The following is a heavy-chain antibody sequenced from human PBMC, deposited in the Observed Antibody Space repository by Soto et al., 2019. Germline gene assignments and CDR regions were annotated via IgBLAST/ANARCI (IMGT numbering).Heavy chain of an antibody. D-gene: IGHD3-10*01. CDR3: AGGPYYFGLDV. CDR2: IYYTGST. Sequence: SETLSLTCTVSGGSVSSGSFYWSWIRQPPGKGLEWIGYIYYTGSTKYHPSLESRVTISVDTSKKQFSLRLNSGTPADTAVYYCAGGPYYFGLDVWGQGTTVTVSS. J-gene: IGHJ6*02. CDR1: GGSVSSGSFY. V-gene: IGHV4-61*01.